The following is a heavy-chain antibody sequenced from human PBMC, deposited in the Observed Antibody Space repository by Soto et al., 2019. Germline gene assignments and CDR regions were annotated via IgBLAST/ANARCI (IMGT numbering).Heavy chain of an antibody. CDR3: AAHPRDIVVVPAAIARPFDP. CDR2: ISGSGGST. D-gene: IGHD2-2*01. CDR1: GFAFSSYA. V-gene: IGHV3-23*01. J-gene: IGHJ5*02. Sequence: GGSLRLSCAASGFAFSSYAMSWVRQAPGKGLEWVSAISGSGGSTYYADSVKGRFTISRENSKNTLYLQMNSLRAEDTAVYYCAAHPRDIVVVPAAIARPFDPWGQGTLVTVSS.